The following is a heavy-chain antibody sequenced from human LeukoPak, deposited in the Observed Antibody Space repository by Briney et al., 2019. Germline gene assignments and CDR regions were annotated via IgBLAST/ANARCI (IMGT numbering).Heavy chain of an antibody. V-gene: IGHV1-69*13. J-gene: IGHJ4*02. CDR2: IIPIFGTA. CDR1: GGTFSSYA. CDR3: ARESSADYGDYGVGDY. Sequence: SVKVSCKASGGTFSSYAISWVRQAPGQGLKWMGGIIPIFGTANYAQKFQGRVTITADESTSTAYMELSSLRSEDTAVYYCARESSADYGDYGVGDYWGQGTLVTVSS. D-gene: IGHD4-17*01.